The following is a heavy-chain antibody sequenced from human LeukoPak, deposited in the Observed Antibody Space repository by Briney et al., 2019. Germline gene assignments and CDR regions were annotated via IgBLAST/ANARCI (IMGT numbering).Heavy chain of an antibody. J-gene: IGHJ5*02. D-gene: IGHD2-8*01. CDR1: GGSISSGGYY. CDR2: IYYSGST. CDR3: ARGVNGYWFDP. Sequence: PTQTLSLTCTVSGGSISSGGYYWSWIRQHPGKGLEWIGYIYYSGSTYYNPSLKSRATISVDTSKNQFSLKLSSVTAADTAVYYCARGVNGYWFDPWGQGTLVTVSS. V-gene: IGHV4-31*03.